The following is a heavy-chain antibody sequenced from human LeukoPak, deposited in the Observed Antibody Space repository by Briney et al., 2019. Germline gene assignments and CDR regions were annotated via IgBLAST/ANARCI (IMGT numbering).Heavy chain of an antibody. CDR3: ARGWLAETTVVTPYNY. D-gene: IGHD4-23*01. V-gene: IGHV1-69*13. CDR2: IIPIFGTP. J-gene: IGHJ4*02. CDR1: GGTFATYD. Sequence: GASVKVSCKASGGTFATYDISWVRQAPGQGLEWMGGIIPIFGTPNYAQKFQGRVSITADESTSTAYMELSSLRSEDTAVYYCARGWLAETTVVTPYNYWGQGTLVTVSS.